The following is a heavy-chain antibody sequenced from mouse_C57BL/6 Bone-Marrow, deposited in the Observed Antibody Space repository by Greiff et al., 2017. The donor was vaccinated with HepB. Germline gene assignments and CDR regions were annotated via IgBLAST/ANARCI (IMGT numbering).Heavy chain of an antibody. J-gene: IGHJ1*03. Sequence: EVKLMESGGDLVKPGGSLKLSCAASGFTFSSYGMSWVRQTPDKRLEWVATISSGGSYTYYPDSVKGRFTISRDNAKNTLYLQMSSLKSEDTAMYYCARHGGYGSSYEYWYFDVWGTGTTVTVSS. CDR2: ISSGGSYT. CDR3: ARHGGYGSSYEYWYFDV. D-gene: IGHD1-1*01. CDR1: GFTFSSYG. V-gene: IGHV5-6*01.